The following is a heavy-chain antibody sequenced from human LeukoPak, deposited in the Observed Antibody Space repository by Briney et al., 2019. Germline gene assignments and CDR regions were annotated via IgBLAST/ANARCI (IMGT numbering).Heavy chain of an antibody. V-gene: IGHV4-30-2*01. CDR1: GGSISSGGYY. D-gene: IGHD3-22*01. CDR2: IYHSGST. Sequence: PSGTLSLTCTVSGGSISSGGYYWSWIRQPPGKGLEWIGYIYHSGSTYYNPSLKSRVTISVDRSKNQFPLKLSPVTAADTAVYYCARDGGYPDYWGQGTLVTVSS. CDR3: ARDGGYPDY. J-gene: IGHJ4*02.